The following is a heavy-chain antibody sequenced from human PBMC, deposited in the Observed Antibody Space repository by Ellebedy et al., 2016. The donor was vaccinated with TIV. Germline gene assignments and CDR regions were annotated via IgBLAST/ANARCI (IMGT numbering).Heavy chain of an antibody. Sequence: GESLKISXAASGFTFSNAWMSWVRQAPGKGLEWVGRIKSKTDGGTTDYAAPVKGRFTISRDDSKNTLYLQMNSLKTEDTAVYYCTTGDFWSGYYSYYYYYYYMDVWGKGTTVTVSS. CDR2: IKSKTDGGTT. J-gene: IGHJ6*03. CDR3: TTGDFWSGYYSYYYYYYYMDV. D-gene: IGHD3-3*01. CDR1: GFTFSNAW. V-gene: IGHV3-15*01.